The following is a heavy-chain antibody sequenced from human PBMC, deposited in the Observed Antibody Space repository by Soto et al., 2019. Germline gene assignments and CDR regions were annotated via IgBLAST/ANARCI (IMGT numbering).Heavy chain of an antibody. CDR1: GYSFTSYW. D-gene: IGHD1-7*01. CDR3: ARQHATGRITGTAYYYGMDV. CDR2: IDPSDSYT. Sequence: GESLKISCKVSGYSFTSYWISGVRQMPGKGLEWMGRIDPSDSYTNYSPSFQGHVTISADKSISTAYLQWSSLKASDTAMYYCARQHATGRITGTAYYYGMDVWGQGTTVTVSS. V-gene: IGHV5-10-1*01. J-gene: IGHJ6*02.